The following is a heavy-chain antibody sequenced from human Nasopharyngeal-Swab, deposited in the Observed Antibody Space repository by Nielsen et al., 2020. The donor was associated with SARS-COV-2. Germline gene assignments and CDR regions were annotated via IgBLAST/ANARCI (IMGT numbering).Heavy chain of an antibody. CDR2: ISSCGDYI. CDR3: ARDTPAMFAY. J-gene: IGHJ4*02. CDR1: GFTFNEYT. V-gene: IGHV3-21*01. Sequence: GESLKISCAASGFTFNEYTMNWVRQAPGKGLEWVSAISSCGDYIYYAPSVRGRFTISRDDAKNSLYLQMNSLRAEDTAVYYCARDTPAMFAYWGQGTLVTVSS.